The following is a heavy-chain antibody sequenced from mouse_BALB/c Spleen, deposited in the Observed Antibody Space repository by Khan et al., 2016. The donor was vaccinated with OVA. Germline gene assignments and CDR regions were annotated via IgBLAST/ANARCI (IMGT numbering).Heavy chain of an antibody. Sequence: EVQLQESGPGLLKPSQSLSLTCTVTGYSITSDYAWNWIRQFPGNKLEWTDYISYSGSTTYSHSLRSRFSISRDTSKNQFFLQLNSVTTEDTATYDCASRSLLLRYPDYFDYWGQGTTLTVSS. D-gene: IGHD1-1*01. CDR2: ISYSGST. V-gene: IGHV3-2*02. CDR3: ASRSLLLRYPDYFDY. J-gene: IGHJ2*01. CDR1: GYSITSDYA.